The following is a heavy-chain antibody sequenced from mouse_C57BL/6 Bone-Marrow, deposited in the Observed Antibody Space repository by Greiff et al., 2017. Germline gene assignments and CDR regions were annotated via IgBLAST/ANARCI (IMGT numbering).Heavy chain of an antibody. CDR1: GYTFTDYY. Sequence: DVHLVESGPVLVKPGASVKMSCKASGYTFTDYYMNWVKQSHGKSLEWIGVINPYNGGTSYNQKFKGKATLTVDKSSSTAYMELNSLTSEDSAVXYCARSEDYGYARDYWGQGTAVTVSS. J-gene: IGHJ4*01. CDR3: ARSEDYGYARDY. D-gene: IGHD2-4*01. CDR2: INPYNGGT. V-gene: IGHV1-19*01.